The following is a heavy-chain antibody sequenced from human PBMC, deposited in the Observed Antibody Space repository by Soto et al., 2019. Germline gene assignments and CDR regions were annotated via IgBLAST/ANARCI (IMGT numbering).Heavy chain of an antibody. CDR1: GFTFDDYA. D-gene: IGHD2-15*01. V-gene: IGHV3-9*01. CDR2: ISWNSGSI. J-gene: IGHJ4*02. CDR3: ARDSGPRLLSY. Sequence: GGSLRLSCAASGFTFDDYAMHWVRQAPGKGLEWVSGISWNSGSIGYADSVKGRFTISRDNAKNSLYLQMNSLRAEDTAVYYCARDSGPRLLSYWGQGTLVTVSS.